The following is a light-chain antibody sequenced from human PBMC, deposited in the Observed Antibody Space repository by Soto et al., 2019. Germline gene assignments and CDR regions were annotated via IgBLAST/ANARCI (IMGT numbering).Light chain of an antibody. Sequence: QSALTQPASVSGSPGQSITISCTGTSSDVGGYNYVPWYQQRPGKAPKLMIYEVSNRPSGVSNRFSGSKSGNTASLTISGLQAEDEADYYCSSYTSSSTPYVFGTGTKVTVL. CDR3: SSYTSSSTPYV. CDR2: EVS. J-gene: IGLJ1*01. CDR1: SSDVGGYNY. V-gene: IGLV2-14*01.